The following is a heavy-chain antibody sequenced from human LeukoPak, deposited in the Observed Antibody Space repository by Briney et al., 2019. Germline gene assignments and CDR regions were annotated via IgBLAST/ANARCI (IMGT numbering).Heavy chain of an antibody. CDR1: GGSISSSSYY. CDR2: IYYSGST. CDR3: ASDERGGNGAFDI. Sequence: PSQTLSLTCTVSGGSISSSSYYWGWIRQPPGKGLEWIGSIYYSGSTNYNPSLKSRVTISVDTSKNQFSLKLSSVTAADTAVYYCASDERGGNGAFDIWGQGTMVTVSS. V-gene: IGHV4-39*07. D-gene: IGHD4-23*01. J-gene: IGHJ3*02.